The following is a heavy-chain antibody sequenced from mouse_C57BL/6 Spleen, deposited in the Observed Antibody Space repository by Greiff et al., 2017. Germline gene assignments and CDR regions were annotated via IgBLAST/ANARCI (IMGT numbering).Heavy chain of an antibody. J-gene: IGHJ4*01. CDR1: GYTFTDYN. CDR3: ARAGGPYAMDY. D-gene: IGHD1-1*02. V-gene: IGHV1-18*01. Sequence: VQLKESGPELVKPGASVKIPCKASGYTFTDYNMDWVKQSHGKSLEWIGDINPNNGGTIYNQKFKGKATLTVDKSSSTAYMELRSLTSEDTAVYYCARAGGPYAMDYWGQGTSVTVSS. CDR2: INPNNGGT.